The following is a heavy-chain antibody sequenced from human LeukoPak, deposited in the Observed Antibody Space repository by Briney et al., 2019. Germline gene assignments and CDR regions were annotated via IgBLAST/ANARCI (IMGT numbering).Heavy chain of an antibody. CDR2: IKEDGSDK. CDR3: ARDAGYGYDRFDY. D-gene: IGHD5-18*01. CDR1: GFIFSSYW. V-gene: IGHV3-7*01. J-gene: IGHJ4*02. Sequence: PGGSLRLSCAASGFIFSSYWMAWVRQAPGKGLEWVANIKEDGSDKNYVDSVRGRFTISRDNAKNSLYLQMNTLRGEDTAVYYCARDAGYGYDRFDYWGQGTQVTVSS.